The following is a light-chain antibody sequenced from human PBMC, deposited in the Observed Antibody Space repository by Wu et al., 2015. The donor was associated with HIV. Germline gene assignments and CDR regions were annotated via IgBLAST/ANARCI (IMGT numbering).Light chain of an antibody. J-gene: IGKJ5*01. Sequence: AIQLTQSPSSLSASIGDRVNITCRASQDIFTYLAWYQQTPGKAPRVLIYDASTLQNGVSSRFSGSGSGADFTLTISGLQREDFAIYFCQQLNSFPLTFGQGSRLEI. CDR2: DAS. V-gene: IGKV1-13*02. CDR3: QQLNSFPLT. CDR1: QDIFTY.